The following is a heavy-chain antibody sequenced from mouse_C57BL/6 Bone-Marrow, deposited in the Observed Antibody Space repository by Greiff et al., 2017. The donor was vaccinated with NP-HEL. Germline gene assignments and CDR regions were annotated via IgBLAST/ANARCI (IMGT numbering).Heavy chain of an antibody. V-gene: IGHV1-19*01. J-gene: IGHJ1*03. CDR2: INPYNGGT. Sequence: EVQLQQSGPVLVKPGASVKMSCKASGYTFTDYYMNWVKQSHGKSLEWIGVINPYNGGTSYNQKFKGKATLTVDKSSSTAYMELNSLTSEDSAVYYCARRGIIFPWYFDVWGTGTTVTVSS. CDR3: ARRGIIFPWYFDV. CDR1: GYTFTDYY.